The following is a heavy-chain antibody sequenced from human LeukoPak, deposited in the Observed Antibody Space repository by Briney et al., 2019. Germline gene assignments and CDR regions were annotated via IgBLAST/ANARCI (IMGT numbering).Heavy chain of an antibody. D-gene: IGHD5-18*01. CDR1: GFSFTNHW. V-gene: IGHV3-74*01. J-gene: IGHJ4*02. CDR2: INRDGSGT. CDR3: ARGGSDTAMAHDY. Sequence: PGGSLRLSCAASGFSFTNHWMHWVRQAPGKGLMWVSRINRDGSGTDYADSVKGRFTISRDDAKNTLYLQVNSLRAEDTAVYFCARGGSDTAMAHDYWGQGTLVTVSS.